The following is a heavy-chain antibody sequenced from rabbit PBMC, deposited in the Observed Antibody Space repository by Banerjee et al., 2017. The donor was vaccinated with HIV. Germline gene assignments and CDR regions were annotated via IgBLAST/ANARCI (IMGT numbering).Heavy chain of an antibody. CDR2: IDPVFGST. Sequence: QEQLEESGGDLVKPGASLTLTCKASGFDLSSSYYMCWVRQAPGKGLEWIGYIDPVFGSTYYASWVNGRFTISSHNAQNTLYLQLNSLTAADTATYFCASCCAYASSSGYYRDLWGQGTLVTVS. CDR3: ASCCAYASSSGYYRDL. V-gene: IGHV1S43*01. J-gene: IGHJ3*01. CDR1: GFDLSSSYY. D-gene: IGHD1-1*01.